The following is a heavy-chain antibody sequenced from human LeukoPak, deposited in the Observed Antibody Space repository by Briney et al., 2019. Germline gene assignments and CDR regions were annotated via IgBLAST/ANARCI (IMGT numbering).Heavy chain of an antibody. CDR1: GFTFSSYG. V-gene: IGHV3-30*03. CDR3: ARDSPPGVHREIPFDY. Sequence: GGSLRLSCAASGFTFSSYGMHWVRQAPGKGLEWVAVISYDGSNKYYADSVKGRFTISRDNSKNTLYLQMNSLRAEDTAVYYCARDSPPGVHREIPFDYWGQGTLVTVSS. CDR2: ISYDGSNK. J-gene: IGHJ4*02. D-gene: IGHD3-3*01.